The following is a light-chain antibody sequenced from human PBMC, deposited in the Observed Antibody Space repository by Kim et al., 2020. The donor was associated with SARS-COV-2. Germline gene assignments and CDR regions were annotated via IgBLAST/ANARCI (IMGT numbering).Light chain of an antibody. V-gene: IGLV1-40*01. Sequence: VTISCTGSSSNIGAGYDVHWYQQLPGTAPKLLSYGNSNRPSGVPDRFSGSKSGTSASLAITGLQAEDEADYYCQSYDSSLSGFWVFGGGTKLTVL. CDR3: QSYDSSLSGFWV. J-gene: IGLJ3*02. CDR2: GNS. CDR1: SSNIGAGYD.